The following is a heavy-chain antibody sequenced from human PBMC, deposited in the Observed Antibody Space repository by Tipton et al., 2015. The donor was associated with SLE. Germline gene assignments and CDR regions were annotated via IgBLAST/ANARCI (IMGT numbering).Heavy chain of an antibody. V-gene: IGHV4-34*01. Sequence: LRLSCAASGFTFDDYGMSWIRQPPGKGLEWIGEINHSGSTSYNPSLKSRVTMSLDTSKNQLSLKLSSVTAADTAVYYCARGGIAADWYDYWGQGTLVTVSS. CDR2: INHSGST. J-gene: IGHJ4*02. CDR3: ARGGIAADWYDY. CDR1: GFTFDDYG. D-gene: IGHD6-13*01.